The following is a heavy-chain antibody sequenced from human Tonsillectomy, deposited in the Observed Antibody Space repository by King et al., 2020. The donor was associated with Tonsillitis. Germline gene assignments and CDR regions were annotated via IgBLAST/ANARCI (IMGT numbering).Heavy chain of an antibody. Sequence: QLVQSGAEVKKPGASVKVSCKASGYTFTTFYLHWVRQAPGQGLEWMGLINPTNGITSYAQRFRGRLAVTRDTSSTTVYMELSSLSPEDTALYFCARERNYCSDTSCYGSGYWGQGTLITVSS. D-gene: IGHD2-2*01. CDR1: GYTFTTFY. CDR2: INPTNGIT. V-gene: IGHV1-46*03. CDR3: ARERNYCSDTSCYGSGY. J-gene: IGHJ4*02.